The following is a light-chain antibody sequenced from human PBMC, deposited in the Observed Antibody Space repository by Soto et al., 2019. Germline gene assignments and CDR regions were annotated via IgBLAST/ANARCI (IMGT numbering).Light chain of an antibody. CDR2: GAS. J-gene: IGKJ1*01. Sequence: GERAPLSCRASQSVSSSYLAWYQQKPGQAPRLLIYGASSRATGIPDRFSGSGSGTDFTLTISRLEPEDFAVYYCQQYGSSPKTFGQGTKVDI. CDR3: QQYGSSPKT. V-gene: IGKV3-20*01. CDR1: QSVSSSY.